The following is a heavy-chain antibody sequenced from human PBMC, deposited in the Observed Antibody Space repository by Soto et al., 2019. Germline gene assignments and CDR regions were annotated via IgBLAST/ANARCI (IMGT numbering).Heavy chain of an antibody. D-gene: IGHD3-22*01. J-gene: IGHJ4*02. Sequence: ASVKVSCKASGYTFTGYYMHWVRQAPGQGLEWMGWISAYNGNTNYAQKLQGRVTMTTDTSTSTAYMELRSLRSDDTAVYYCARAGHYYDSSGYYPGDYWGQGTLVTVSS. CDR2: ISAYNGNT. CDR1: GYTFTGYY. V-gene: IGHV1-18*04. CDR3: ARAGHYYDSSGYYPGDY.